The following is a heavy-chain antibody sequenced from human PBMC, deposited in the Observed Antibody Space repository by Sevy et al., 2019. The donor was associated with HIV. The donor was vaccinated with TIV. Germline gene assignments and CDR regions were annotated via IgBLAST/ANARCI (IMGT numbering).Heavy chain of an antibody. Sequence: GGSLRLSCAASGFTFSTYGMHWVRQAPGKGLEWVAFIRFDGTIKYYTDSVKGRSTISRDNSKNTLYLQMNSLRAEDTAVYFCAKVLHIVVVPAAIDYYYGMDVWGQGTTVTVSS. V-gene: IGHV3-30*02. CDR1: GFTFSTYG. J-gene: IGHJ6*02. CDR3: AKVLHIVVVPAAIDYYYGMDV. CDR2: IRFDGTIK. D-gene: IGHD2-2*01.